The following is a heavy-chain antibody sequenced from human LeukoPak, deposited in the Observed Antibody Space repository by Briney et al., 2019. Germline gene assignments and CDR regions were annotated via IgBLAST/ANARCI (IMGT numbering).Heavy chain of an antibody. CDR1: GEPFNGYY. J-gene: IGHJ4*02. Sequence: PSETLSLTCAVYGEPFNGYYWNWIRQSPGKGLEWIGEINHSGSTNYNPSLKSRVTISVDKSKNQFSLKLSSVTAADTAVYYCARVAGSGSIDYWGQGTLVTVSS. D-gene: IGHD3-10*01. CDR2: INHSGST. CDR3: ARVAGSGSIDY. V-gene: IGHV4-34*01.